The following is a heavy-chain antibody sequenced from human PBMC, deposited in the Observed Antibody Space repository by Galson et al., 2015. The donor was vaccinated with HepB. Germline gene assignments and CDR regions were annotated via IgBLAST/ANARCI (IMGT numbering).Heavy chain of an antibody. CDR2: ISGYNGNI. J-gene: IGHJ4*02. CDR3: ARDAWVYGNYPDY. V-gene: IGHV1-18*01. D-gene: IGHD3-10*01. Sequence: SVKVSCKASGYTFSTYGISWVRQAPGQGLEWVGWISGYNGNINYAQKPQGRVSMTTDTSTSTAYMELRSLRSDDTAVYYCARDAWVYGNYPDYWGQGSLVTVSS. CDR1: GYTFSTYG.